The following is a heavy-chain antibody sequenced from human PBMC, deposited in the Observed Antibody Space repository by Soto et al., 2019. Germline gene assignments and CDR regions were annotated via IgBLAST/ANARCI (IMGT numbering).Heavy chain of an antibody. J-gene: IGHJ3*02. Sequence: QVQLVQSGAEVKKPGSSVKVSCKASGGTFSSYAISWVRQAPGQGLEWMGGIIPIFGTANYAQKFQGRVTITADESTGTAYMELSSLRSEDTAVYYCARDIDVKRVMGVRTSAFDIWGQGTMVTVSS. CDR3: ARDIDVKRVMGVRTSAFDI. V-gene: IGHV1-69*12. CDR1: GGTFSSYA. D-gene: IGHD3-10*01. CDR2: IIPIFGTA.